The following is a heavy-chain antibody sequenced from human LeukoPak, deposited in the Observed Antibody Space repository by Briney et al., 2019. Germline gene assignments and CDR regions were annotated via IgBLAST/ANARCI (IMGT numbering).Heavy chain of an antibody. V-gene: IGHV3-30*02. Sequence: TGGSLRLSCAASGFTFSSYGMHWVRQAPGKGLEWVAFIRYDGSNKYYADSVKGRFTISRDNSKNTLYLQMNSLRAEDTAVYYCAKGWEAAAWYSSGWYGGLDYWGQGTLVTVSS. D-gene: IGHD6-19*01. J-gene: IGHJ4*02. CDR3: AKGWEAAAWYSSGWYGGLDY. CDR2: IRYDGSNK. CDR1: GFTFSSYG.